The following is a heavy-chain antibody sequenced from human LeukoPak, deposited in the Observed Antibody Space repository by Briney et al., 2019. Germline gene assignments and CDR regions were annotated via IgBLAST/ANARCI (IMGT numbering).Heavy chain of an antibody. CDR2: INHSGST. Sequence: SETLSLTCAVYGGSSSGYYWSWIRQPPGKGLEWIGEINHSGSTNYNPSLKSRVTISVDTSKNQFSLKLSSVTAADTAVYYCARAYCSSTSCAPDYWGQGTLVTVSS. D-gene: IGHD2-2*01. CDR3: ARAYCSSTSCAPDY. CDR1: GGSSSGYY. V-gene: IGHV4-34*01. J-gene: IGHJ4*02.